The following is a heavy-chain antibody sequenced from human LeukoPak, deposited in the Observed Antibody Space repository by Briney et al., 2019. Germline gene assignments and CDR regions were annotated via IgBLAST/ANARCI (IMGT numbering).Heavy chain of an antibody. CDR3: ARADYSSSWLRRFQGFDY. J-gene: IGHJ4*02. CDR1: GYTFTSYW. Sequence: GASVKVSCKASGYTFTSYWIGWVRQMSGKGLEWMGIIYPGDSDTRYSPSFQGQVTISADKSISTAYLQWSSLKASDTAMYYCARADYSSSWLRRFQGFDYWGQGTLVTVSS. D-gene: IGHD6-13*01. V-gene: IGHV5-51*01. CDR2: IYPGDSDT.